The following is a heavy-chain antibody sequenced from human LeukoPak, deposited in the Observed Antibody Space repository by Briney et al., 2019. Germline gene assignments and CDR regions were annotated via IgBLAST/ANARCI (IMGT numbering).Heavy chain of an antibody. CDR1: GGSISGYY. D-gene: IGHD5-24*01. J-gene: IGHJ4*02. V-gene: IGHV3-9*01. CDR2: ISWNSGSI. CDR3: AKDLGPGSMATSPGFDY. Sequence: LSLTCTVSGGSISGYYWSWIRQPPGKGLEWVSGISWNSGSIGYADSVKGRFTISIDNAKTSLYLQMNSLRAEDTALYYCAKDLGPGSMATSPGFDYWGQGTLVTVSS.